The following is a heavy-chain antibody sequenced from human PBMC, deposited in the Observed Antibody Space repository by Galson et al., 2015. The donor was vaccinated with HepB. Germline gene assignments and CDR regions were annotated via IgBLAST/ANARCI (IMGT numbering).Heavy chain of an antibody. Sequence: SLRLSCAASGFTFSDYYMSWIRQAPGKGLEWVSYISSSSSYTNYADSVKGRFTISRDNAKNSLYLQMNSLRAEDTAVYYCARRVGIAAATYMDVWGKGTTVTVSS. CDR1: GFTFSDYY. CDR3: ARRVGIAAATYMDV. D-gene: IGHD6-13*01. CDR2: ISSSSSYT. V-gene: IGHV3-11*06. J-gene: IGHJ6*03.